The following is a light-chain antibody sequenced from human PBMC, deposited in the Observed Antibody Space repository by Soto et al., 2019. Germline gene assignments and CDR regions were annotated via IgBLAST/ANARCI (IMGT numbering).Light chain of an antibody. CDR1: QSIRSN. CDR3: QHYNNWPPWT. CDR2: GAS. Sequence: IVMTQSPATLSVSPGERATLSCRASQSIRSNLAWYQQKPGQAPRLLMYGASTRATGIPARFSGSGSGPEFTLTINSLQSEDFAVYYCQHYNNWPPWTFGQGTKVEIK. J-gene: IGKJ1*01. V-gene: IGKV3-15*01.